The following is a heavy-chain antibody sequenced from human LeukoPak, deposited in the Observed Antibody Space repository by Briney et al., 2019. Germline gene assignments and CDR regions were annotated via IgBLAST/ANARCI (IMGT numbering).Heavy chain of an antibody. CDR2: INHSGST. CDR1: GGSFSGYY. V-gene: IGHV4-34*01. D-gene: IGHD5-12*01. CDR3: ARVRSGYVMMGRYYYMDV. J-gene: IGHJ6*03. Sequence: NPSETLSLTCAVYGGSFSGYYWSWIRQPPGKGLEWIGEINHSGSTNYNPSLKSRVTISVDTSKNQFSLKLSSVTAADTAVYYCARVRSGYVMMGRYYYMDVWGKGTTVTVSS.